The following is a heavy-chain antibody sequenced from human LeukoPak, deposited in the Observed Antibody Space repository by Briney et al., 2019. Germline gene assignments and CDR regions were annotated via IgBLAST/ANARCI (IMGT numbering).Heavy chain of an antibody. CDR2: ISGSGGST. CDR3: AKEFAYGGNSDY. D-gene: IGHD4-23*01. V-gene: IGHV3-23*01. J-gene: IGHJ4*02. Sequence: GGSLRLSCAASGFTFSSYGMSWVRQAPGKGLEWVSAISGSGGSTYYADSVKGRFTISRDNSKNTLYLKMNSLRADDTAVYYCAKEFAYGGNSDYWGQGTLVTVSS. CDR1: GFTFSSYG.